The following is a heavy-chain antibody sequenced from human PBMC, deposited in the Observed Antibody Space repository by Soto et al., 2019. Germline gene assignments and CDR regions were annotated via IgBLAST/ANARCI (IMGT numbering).Heavy chain of an antibody. CDR2: IIPIFGTA. J-gene: IGHJ4*02. D-gene: IGHD5-12*01. CDR1: GGTFSSYA. CDR3: ARGGLGVYSGYDHMGDYFDY. V-gene: IGHV1-69*12. Sequence: QVQLVQSGAEVKKPGSSVKVSCKASGGTFSSYAISWVRQAPGQGLEWMGGIIPIFGTANYAQKFQGRVTITADESTSTAYMELSSLRSEDTAVYYCARGGLGVYSGYDHMGDYFDYWGQGTLVTVSS.